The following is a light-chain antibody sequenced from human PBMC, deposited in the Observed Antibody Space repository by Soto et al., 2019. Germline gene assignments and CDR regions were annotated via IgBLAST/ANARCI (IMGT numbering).Light chain of an antibody. CDR1: QSVSSSY. J-gene: IGKJ1*01. CDR3: QQYGSSPWT. Sequence: EIVLTQSPGTLSLSPGERATLSCRASQSVSSSYLAWYQQKPGQAPRLLIYGASSRATDIPDRFSGSGSGTDFTVTISRLEPEDFAVYYCQQYGSSPWTFGQGTKVEIK. CDR2: GAS. V-gene: IGKV3-20*01.